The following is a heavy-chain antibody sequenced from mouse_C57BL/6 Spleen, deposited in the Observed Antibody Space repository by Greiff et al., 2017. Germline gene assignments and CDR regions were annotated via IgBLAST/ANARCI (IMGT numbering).Heavy chain of an antibody. CDR2: ISYDGSN. CDR3: ARSLTTVVARYYAMDY. V-gene: IGHV3-6*01. CDR1: GYSITSGYY. J-gene: IGHJ4*01. Sequence: VQLKESGPGLVKPSQSLSLTCSVTGYSITSGYYWNWIRQFPGNKLEWMGYISYDGSNNYNPSLKNRISITRDTSKNQFFLKLNSVTTEDTATYYCARSLTTVVARYYAMDYWGQGTSVTVSS. D-gene: IGHD1-1*01.